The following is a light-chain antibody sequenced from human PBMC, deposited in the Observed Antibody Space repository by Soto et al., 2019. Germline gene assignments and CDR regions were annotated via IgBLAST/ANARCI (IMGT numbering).Light chain of an antibody. J-gene: IGKJ2*01. Sequence: EIVMTQSPATLSVSPGERATLSCRASQSVSSNLAWYQQKPGQAPRLLIYGASTRATGIPARFSGSGSGTEFTLTISSLQSEDCAVYYCQQYNNWPLYTFGQGNKREIK. CDR1: QSVSSN. CDR3: QQYNNWPLYT. V-gene: IGKV3-15*01. CDR2: GAS.